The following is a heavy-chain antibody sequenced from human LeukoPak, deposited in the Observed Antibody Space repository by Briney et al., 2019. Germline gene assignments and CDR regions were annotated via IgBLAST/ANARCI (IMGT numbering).Heavy chain of an antibody. V-gene: IGHV3-30*04. Sequence: GRSLRLSCAASKFTFSSYSMHWVRQAPGKGLKWVAFISYDGINKYADSVKGRLTISRDNSKNTLYLQMNSLRAEDTAVYYCAKENYGYAFDYWGQGTLVTVSS. CDR1: KFTFSSYS. CDR3: AKENYGYAFDY. J-gene: IGHJ4*02. CDR2: ISYDGINK. D-gene: IGHD4-17*01.